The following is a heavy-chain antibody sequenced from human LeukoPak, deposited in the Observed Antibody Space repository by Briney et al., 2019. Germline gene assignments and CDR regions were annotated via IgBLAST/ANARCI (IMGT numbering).Heavy chain of an antibody. J-gene: IGHJ4*02. CDR1: GVSFSGYY. CDR2: INHSGST. V-gene: IGHV4-34*01. Sequence: SETLSLTCAVYGVSFSGYYWSWIRQPPGKGLEWIGEINHSGSTNYNPSLKSRVTISVDTSKNQFSLKLSSVTAADTAVYYCARVGVGGVDYWGQGTLVTVSS. CDR3: ARVGVGGVDY. D-gene: IGHD2-8*02.